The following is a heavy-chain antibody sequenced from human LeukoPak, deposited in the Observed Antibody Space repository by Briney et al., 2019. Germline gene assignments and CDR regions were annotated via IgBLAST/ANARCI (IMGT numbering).Heavy chain of an antibody. V-gene: IGHV1-58*02. J-gene: IGHJ3*02. CDR3: AAASNWAFSDDAFDI. CDR1: GFTFTSSA. D-gene: IGHD3-16*01. Sequence: SVKVSCKASGFTFTSSAMQWVRQARGQRLEWIGWIVVGSGNTNYAQKFQERVTITRDMSTSTAYMEPSSLRSEDTAVYYCAAASNWAFSDDAFDIWGQGTMVTVSS. CDR2: IVVGSGNT.